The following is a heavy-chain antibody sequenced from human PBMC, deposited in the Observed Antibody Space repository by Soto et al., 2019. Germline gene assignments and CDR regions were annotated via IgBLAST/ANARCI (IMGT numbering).Heavy chain of an antibody. V-gene: IGHV4-4*02. CDR3: ARSFGWYAFDQ. CDR2: IHQSGIS. Sequence: QMQLLESGPGLVKPSETLSLTCAVSSASIDNNWNWVRQPPGKGLEWIGEIHQSGISNKNPSLTSRVTMAVDKPKNQFSLNLSSVTAADTAVYFCARSFGWYAFDQWGQGTLVTVSS. J-gene: IGHJ4*02. CDR1: SASIDNN. D-gene: IGHD6-19*01.